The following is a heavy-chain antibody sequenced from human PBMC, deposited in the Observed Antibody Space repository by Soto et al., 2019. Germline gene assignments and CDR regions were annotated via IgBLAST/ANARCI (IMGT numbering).Heavy chain of an antibody. CDR2: ISSNGGST. Sequence: EVQLVESGGGLVQPGGSLRLSCAASGFTFSSYAMHWVRQAPGKGLEYVSAISSNGGSTYYANSVKGRFTISRDNSKNTLYLQMGSLRAEDMAVYYCARTSSVAGRNWFDPWGQGTLVTVSS. V-gene: IGHV3-64*01. CDR3: ARTSSVAGRNWFDP. J-gene: IGHJ5*02. CDR1: GFTFSSYA. D-gene: IGHD6-19*01.